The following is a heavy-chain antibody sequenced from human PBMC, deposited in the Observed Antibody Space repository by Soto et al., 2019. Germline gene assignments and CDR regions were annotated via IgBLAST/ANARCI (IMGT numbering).Heavy chain of an antibody. V-gene: IGHV3-30*18. D-gene: IGHD5-12*01. CDR3: ANSERATSPYYYYYYGMDV. Sequence: GGSLRLSCAASGFTFSSYGMHWVRQAPGKGLEWVAVISYDGSNKYYADSVKGRFTISRDNSKNTLYLQMNSLRAEDTAVYYCANSERATSPYYYYYYGMDVWGQGTTVTVSS. CDR1: GFTFSSYG. CDR2: ISYDGSNK. J-gene: IGHJ6*02.